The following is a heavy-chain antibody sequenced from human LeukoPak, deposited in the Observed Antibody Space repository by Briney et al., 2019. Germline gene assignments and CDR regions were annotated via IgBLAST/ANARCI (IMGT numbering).Heavy chain of an antibody. D-gene: IGHD6-19*01. CDR1: GGSISSYY. Sequence: ETLSLTCTVSGGSISSYYWSWVRQAPGKGLEWVSAISGSGGSTYYADSVKGRFTISRDNSKNTLYLQMNSLRAEDTAVYYCAKDSSGWSWDYYYGMDVWGQGTTVTVSS. V-gene: IGHV3-23*01. J-gene: IGHJ6*02. CDR3: AKDSSGWSWDYYYGMDV. CDR2: ISGSGGST.